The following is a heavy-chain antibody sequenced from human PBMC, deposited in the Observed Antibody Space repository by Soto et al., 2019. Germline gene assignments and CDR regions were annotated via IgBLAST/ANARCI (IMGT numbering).Heavy chain of an antibody. J-gene: IGHJ6*02. D-gene: IGHD1-26*01. CDR1: GFTFSNAW. Sequence: GGSLRLSCAASGFTFSNAWMSWVRQAPGKGLEWVGRIKSKTDGGTTDYAAPVKGRFTISRDDSKNTLYLQMNSLKTEDTAVYYCTTEGGSYYYYYGMDVWGQGTTVTVSS. CDR3: TTEGGSYYYYYGMDV. CDR2: IKSKTDGGTT. V-gene: IGHV3-15*01.